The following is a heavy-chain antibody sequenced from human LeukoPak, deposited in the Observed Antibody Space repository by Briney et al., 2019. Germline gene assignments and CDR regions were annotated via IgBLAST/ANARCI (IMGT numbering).Heavy chain of an antibody. CDR1: GGTFSSYA. V-gene: IGHV1-69*13. J-gene: IGHJ4*02. Sequence: SVKVSCKASGGTFSSYAISWVRQAPGQGLEWMGGIIPIFGTANYAQKFQGRVTITADESTSTAYMELSSLRSEDTAVYYCARGEDEEQQLSPFDYWGQGTLVTV. CDR3: ARGEDEEQQLSPFDY. CDR2: IIPIFGTA. D-gene: IGHD6-13*01.